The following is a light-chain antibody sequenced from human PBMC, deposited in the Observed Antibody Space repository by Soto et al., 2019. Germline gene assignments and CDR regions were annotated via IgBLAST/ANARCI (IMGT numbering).Light chain of an antibody. V-gene: IGLV2-8*01. J-gene: IGLJ2*01. CDR2: DVT. Sequence: QSALTQPHSASGSPGHSVTISCTGTSSDVGGYTDVSSYQQHPGNAPKLLIHDVTDRPSGVAHRSAGTTSDSTAPLTVSGLQAEEEADYYCSSYAGNDIVLFGGGTQLTVL. CDR1: SSDVGGYTD. CDR3: SSYAGNDIVL.